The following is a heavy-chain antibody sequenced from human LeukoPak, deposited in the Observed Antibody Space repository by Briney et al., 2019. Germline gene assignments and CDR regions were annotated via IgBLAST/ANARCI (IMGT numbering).Heavy chain of an antibody. J-gene: IGHJ4*02. Sequence: SVKVSCKASGFTFTSSAMQWVRQARGQRLEWIGWIVVGSGNTNYAQKFQERVTITRDMSTSTAYMELSSLRSEDTAVYYCARGGGYCTNGVCYIDYWGQGTLVTVSS. V-gene: IGHV1-58*02. CDR3: ARGGGYCTNGVCYIDY. D-gene: IGHD2-8*01. CDR2: IVVGSGNT. CDR1: GFTFTSSA.